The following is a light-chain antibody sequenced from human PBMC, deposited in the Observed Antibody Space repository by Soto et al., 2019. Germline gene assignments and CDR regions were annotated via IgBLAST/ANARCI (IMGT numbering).Light chain of an antibody. CDR3: QQYGSSPSIT. Sequence: EIVMRQSPATMSVSPEERATLSCRTIQSVSSNYLAWYQQKPGQAPRFLIYGASTRANGIPDRFSGSGSGTDFTLTISRLEPEDFAVYDCQQYGSSPSITVGQGTRLEIK. J-gene: IGKJ5*01. V-gene: IGKV3-20*01. CDR1: QSVSSNY. CDR2: GAS.